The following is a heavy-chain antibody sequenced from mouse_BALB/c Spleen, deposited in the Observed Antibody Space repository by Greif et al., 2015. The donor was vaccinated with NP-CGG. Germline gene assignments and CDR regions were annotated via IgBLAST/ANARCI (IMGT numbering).Heavy chain of an antibody. CDR3: TRWIYDGYQSVPYYAMDY. Sequence: VQLQQSGAELVRPGASVKLSCKASGYTFTSYWINWVKQRPGQGLEWIGNIYPSDSYTNYNQKFKDKATLTVDKSSSTAYMQLSSPTSEDSAVYYCTRWIYDGYQSVPYYAMDYWGQGTSVTVSS. V-gene: IGHV1-69*02. CDR2: IYPSDSYT. CDR1: GYTFTSYW. J-gene: IGHJ4*01. D-gene: IGHD2-3*01.